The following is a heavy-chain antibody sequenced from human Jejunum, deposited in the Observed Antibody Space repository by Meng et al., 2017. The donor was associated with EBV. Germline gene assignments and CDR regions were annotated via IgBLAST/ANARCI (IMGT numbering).Heavy chain of an antibody. Sequence: VQLQGSVPGLVKHSESPFLTCTVSGGSVSTASYYWSWIRQSPGKGLEWIGYIYYSGNTNYNPSLKSRATITVDTSKNQFSLKLSSVTAADTAVYYCARVVDYYERSGYPDFWGQGTLVTVSS. CDR3: ARVVDYYERSGYPDF. CDR1: GGSVSTASYY. V-gene: IGHV4-61*01. D-gene: IGHD3-22*01. CDR2: IYYSGNT. J-gene: IGHJ4*02.